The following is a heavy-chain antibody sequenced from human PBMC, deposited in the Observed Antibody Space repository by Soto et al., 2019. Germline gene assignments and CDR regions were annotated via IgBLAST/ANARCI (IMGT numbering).Heavy chain of an antibody. CDR2: IYTSGST. V-gene: IGHV4-4*07. J-gene: IGHJ5*02. D-gene: IGHD3-16*02. Sequence: SETLSLTCTVSGGSISSYYWSWIRQPAGKGLEWIGRIYTSGSTNYNPSLKSRVTMSVDTSKNQFSLKPSSVTAADTAVYYCARSPPFDYVWGSYRNNWFDPWGQGTLVTVSS. CDR3: ARSPPFDYVWGSYRNNWFDP. CDR1: GGSISSYY.